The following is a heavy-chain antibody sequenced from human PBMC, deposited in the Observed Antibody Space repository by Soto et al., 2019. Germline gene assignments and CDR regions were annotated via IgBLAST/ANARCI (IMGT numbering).Heavy chain of an antibody. V-gene: IGHV1-69*13. Sequence: GASVKVSCKASGGTFSSYAISWVRQAPGQGLEWMGGIIPIFGTANYAQKFQGRVTITADESTSTAYMELSSLRSEDTAVYYCARDFAYGSGSYYNVLDYWGQGTLVTVSS. J-gene: IGHJ4*02. CDR2: IIPIFGTA. D-gene: IGHD3-10*01. CDR1: GGTFSSYA. CDR3: ARDFAYGSGSYYNVLDY.